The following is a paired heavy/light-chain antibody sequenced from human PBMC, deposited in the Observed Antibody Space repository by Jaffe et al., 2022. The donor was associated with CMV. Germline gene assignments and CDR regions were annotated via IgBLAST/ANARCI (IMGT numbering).Heavy chain of an antibody. CDR2: INPNSGGT. J-gene: IGHJ3*02. Sequence: QVQLVQSGAEVKKPGASVKVSCKASGYTFTGYYMHWVRQAPGQGLEWMGWINPNSGGTNYAQKFQGRVTMTRDTSISTAYMELSRLRSDDTAVYYCARIRTSIAARPDRRAFDIWGQGTMVTVSS. CDR1: GYTFTGYY. V-gene: IGHV1-2*02. CDR3: ARIRTSIAARPDRRAFDI. D-gene: IGHD6-6*01.
Light chain of an antibody. Sequence: IQLTQSPSSLSASVGDRVTITCRASQGISSYLAWYQQKPGKAPKLLIYAASTLQSGVPSRFSGSGSGTDFTLTISSLQPEDFATYYCQQLNSYPAVTFGQGTRLEIK. CDR1: QGISSY. CDR2: AAS. J-gene: IGKJ5*01. V-gene: IGKV1-9*01. CDR3: QQLNSYPAVT.